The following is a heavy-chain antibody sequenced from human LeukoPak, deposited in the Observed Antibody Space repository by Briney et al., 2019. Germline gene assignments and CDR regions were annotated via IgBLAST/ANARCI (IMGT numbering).Heavy chain of an antibody. CDR3: ARGGLRDAFDI. J-gene: IGHJ3*02. Sequence: GGSLRLSCAASGFTFSSYSMNWVRQAPGKGLEWVSYISSSSSTIYYADSVKGRFTISRDNAKNSLYLQMNSLRAEDTALYYCARGGLRDAFDIWGQGTMVTVSS. D-gene: IGHD3-16*01. V-gene: IGHV3-48*04. CDR1: GFTFSSYS. CDR2: ISSSSSTI.